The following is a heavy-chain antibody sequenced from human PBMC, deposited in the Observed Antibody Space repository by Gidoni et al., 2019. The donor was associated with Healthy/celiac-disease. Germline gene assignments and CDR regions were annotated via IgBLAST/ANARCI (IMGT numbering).Heavy chain of an antibody. CDR2: ISWDGGST. CDR3: AKDGASFGVVGDNWFDP. D-gene: IGHD3-3*01. V-gene: IGHV3-43*01. J-gene: IGHJ5*02. CDR1: GLTFVDYT. Sequence: EVQLVESGGVVVQPGGSLRLSCPASGLTFVDYTMHWVRQAPGKGLEWVSLISWDGGSTYYADSVKGRFTISRDNSKNSLYLQMNSLRTEDTALYYCAKDGASFGVVGDNWFDPWGQGTLVTVSS.